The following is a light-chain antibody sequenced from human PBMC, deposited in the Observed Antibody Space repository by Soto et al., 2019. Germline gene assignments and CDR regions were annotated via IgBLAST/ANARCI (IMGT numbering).Light chain of an antibody. CDR1: HTIDTN. CDR3: QQYSGWPRT. V-gene: IGKV3-15*01. J-gene: IGKJ1*01. Sequence: ETVMTQSPATLAVSPGERATLSCRASHTIDTNLAWYQQKPDQAPRLLSYGASTRATGVPARFSGSGSGTEFTLTINSLQSEDFAVYSCQQYSGWPRTFGQGTKVEIK. CDR2: GAS.